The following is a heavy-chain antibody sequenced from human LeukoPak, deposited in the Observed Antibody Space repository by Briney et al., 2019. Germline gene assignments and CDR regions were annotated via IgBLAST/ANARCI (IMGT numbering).Heavy chain of an antibody. J-gene: IGHJ4*02. CDR3: AQGYYDSSGQPLTHDY. CDR2: IYSGGSI. CDR1: GFTVSSNH. V-gene: IGHV3-53*01. Sequence: GGSLRLSCAASGFTVSSNHMTWVRQAPGKGLEWVSLIYSGGSIYYADSVKGRFTISRDNSKNTLYLQVNSLRAEDTAVYYCAQGYYDSSGQPLTHDYWGQGTLVTVSS. D-gene: IGHD3-22*01.